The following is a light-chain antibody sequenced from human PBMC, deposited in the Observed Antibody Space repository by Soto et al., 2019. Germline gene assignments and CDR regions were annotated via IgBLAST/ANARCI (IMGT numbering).Light chain of an antibody. CDR3: SSFTSTHTYV. V-gene: IGLV2-14*03. Sequence: QSVLTQPASVSESPGQSMTISCTGSSSDVGGYHYVSWYQQHPGKAPKLIIYQVSHRPSGVSDRFSGSKSGNTASLTISGLQGEDEATYYCSSFTSTHTYVFGTGTKVTVL. CDR2: QVS. J-gene: IGLJ1*01. CDR1: SSDVGGYHY.